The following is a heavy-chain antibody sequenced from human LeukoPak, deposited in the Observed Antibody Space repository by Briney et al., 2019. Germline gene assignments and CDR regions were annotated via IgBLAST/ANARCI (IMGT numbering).Heavy chain of an antibody. Sequence: ASVKVSCKGSGYTFTSYDINWVRQAPGQGLEWMGIINPSGGSTSYAQKFQGRVTMTRDMSTSTVYMELSSLRSEDTAVYYCARDHQYGDYDGTFDYWGQGTLVTVSS. CDR3: ARDHQYGDYDGTFDY. V-gene: IGHV1-46*01. J-gene: IGHJ4*02. CDR1: GYTFTSYD. CDR2: INPSGGST. D-gene: IGHD4-17*01.